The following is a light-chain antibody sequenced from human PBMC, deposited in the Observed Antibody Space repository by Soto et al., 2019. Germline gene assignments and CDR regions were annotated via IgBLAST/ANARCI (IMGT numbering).Light chain of an antibody. V-gene: IGLV2-8*01. CDR3: ISRAGDSNV. J-gene: IGLJ1*01. CDR2: EVS. Sequence: QSALTQPPSASGSPGQSVTISCTGTSSDVGATDYVSWYQQHPGKAPKLMIYEVSKRPSGVPDRFSGSKSGTTASLTVSGVQVEDEADYYCISRAGDSNVFGTGTKLTVL. CDR1: SSDVGATDY.